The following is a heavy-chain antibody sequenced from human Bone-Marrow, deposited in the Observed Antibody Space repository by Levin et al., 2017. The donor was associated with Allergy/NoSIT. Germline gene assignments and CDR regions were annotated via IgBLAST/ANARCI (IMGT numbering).Heavy chain of an antibody. CDR3: ARDYHNDYSYNVFYFDY. CDR1: GFTFDTYT. J-gene: IGHJ4*02. D-gene: IGHD4-11*01. CDR2: ISSTGTTI. Sequence: GGSLRLSCAASGFTFDTYTINWVRQAPGKGLEWLSYISSTGTTIYYADSVKGRFTVSRDNAKKSLYLQMNGLRDEDTALYYCARDYHNDYSYNVFYFDYWGQGTLVTVSS. V-gene: IGHV3-48*02.